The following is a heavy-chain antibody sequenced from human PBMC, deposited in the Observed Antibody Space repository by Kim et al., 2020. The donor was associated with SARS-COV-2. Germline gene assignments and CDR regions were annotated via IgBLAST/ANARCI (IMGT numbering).Heavy chain of an antibody. J-gene: IGHJ4*01. CDR1: GFTFSTYA. V-gene: IGHV3-64D*09. CDR3: VKEVMPTSGTNYFDY. CDR2: ISRSGRTI. Sequence: GGSLRLSCSASGFTFSTYAMYWVRQAPGKGLEYVSSISRSGRTIDYADSMKGRSTISRDNSKNMLYLQVSSLRPEDTAVYYCVKEVMPTSGTNYFDYW. D-gene: IGHD2-8*01.